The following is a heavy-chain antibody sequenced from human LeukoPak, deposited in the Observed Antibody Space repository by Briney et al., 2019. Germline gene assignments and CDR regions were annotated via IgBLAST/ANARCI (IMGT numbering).Heavy chain of an antibody. D-gene: IGHD3-10*01. V-gene: IGHV4-39*01. CDR1: GGSISSSSYY. CDR2: IYDSGST. J-gene: IGHJ4*02. CDR3: ARGTVRGVIISSFFGY. Sequence: PSETLSLTCTVSGGSISSSSYYWGWIRQPPGKGLEWIGSIYDSGSTYYNPSLKSRVTISVDTSKNQFSLKLSSVTAADTAVYYCARGTVRGVIISSFFGYWGQGTLVTVSS.